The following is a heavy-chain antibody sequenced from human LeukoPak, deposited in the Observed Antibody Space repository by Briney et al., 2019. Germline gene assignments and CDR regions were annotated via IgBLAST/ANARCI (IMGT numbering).Heavy chain of an antibody. CDR2: IYYSGST. V-gene: IGHV4-31*03. Sequence: PSETLSLTCTVSGGSISSGGYYWSWIRQHPGKGLEWIGYIYYSGSTYYNPSLKSRVTISVDTSKNQFSLKLSSVTAADTAVYYCATSATMAPGGKGDYWGQGTLVTVSS. CDR3: ATSATMAPGGKGDY. J-gene: IGHJ4*02. D-gene: IGHD4/OR15-4a*01. CDR1: GGSISSGGYY.